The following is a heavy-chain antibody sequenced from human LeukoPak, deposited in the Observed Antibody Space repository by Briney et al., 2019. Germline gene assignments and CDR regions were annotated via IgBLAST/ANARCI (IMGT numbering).Heavy chain of an antibody. CDR2: INHSGST. Sequence: SETLSLTCAVYGGSFSGYYWSWIRQPPGKGLEWIGEINHSGSTNYNPSLKSRVTTSVDTSKNQFSLKLSSVTAADTAVYYCARRRGIVVVMLSSTGSYYFDYWGQGTLVTVSS. D-gene: IGHD3-22*01. CDR1: GGSFSGYY. J-gene: IGHJ4*02. V-gene: IGHV4-34*01. CDR3: ARRRGIVVVMLSSTGSYYFDY.